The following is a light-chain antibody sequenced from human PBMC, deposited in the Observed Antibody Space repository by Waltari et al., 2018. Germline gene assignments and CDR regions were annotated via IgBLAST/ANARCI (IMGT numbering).Light chain of an antibody. CDR1: RLIHKY. CDR2: QHT. J-gene: IGLJ3*02. V-gene: IGLV3-1*01. CDR3: QAWDRDTV. Sequence: SYELTQPPSVSVSAGQTASITCSGERLIHKYTSWYQQKPGQSPVLVVYQHTKRSAGIPERFSGSISGNTATLTISGTQPMDEADYYCQAWDRDTVFGGGTKLTVL.